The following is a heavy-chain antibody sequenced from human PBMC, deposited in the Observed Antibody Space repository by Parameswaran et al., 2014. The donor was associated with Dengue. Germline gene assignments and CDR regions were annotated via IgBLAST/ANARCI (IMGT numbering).Heavy chain of an antibody. J-gene: IGHJ4*02. CDR2: IYYSGST. V-gene: IGHV4-39*06. CDR1: GGSISSYY. CDR3: ARALPSARIDY. Sequence: SETLSLTCTVSGGSISSYYWGWIRQPPGKGLEWIGSIYYSGSTYYNPSLKSRVTISVDTSKNQFPLELSSVTAADTAVYYCARALPSARIDYWGQGTLVTVSS.